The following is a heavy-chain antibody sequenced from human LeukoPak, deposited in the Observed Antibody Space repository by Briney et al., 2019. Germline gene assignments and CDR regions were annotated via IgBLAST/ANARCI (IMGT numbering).Heavy chain of an antibody. J-gene: IGHJ6*02. CDR3: AREEWELPGHHYLTTVGTGYGMDV. Sequence: GGSLRLSCAASGFTFSTSWMSWVRQAPGKGLEWVSVIYSGGSTYYADSVKGRFTISRDNSKNTLYLQMNSLRAEDTAVYYCAREEWELPGHHYLTTVGTGYGMDVWGQGTTVTVSS. CDR1: GFTFSTSW. V-gene: IGHV3-66*01. D-gene: IGHD1-26*01. CDR2: IYSGGST.